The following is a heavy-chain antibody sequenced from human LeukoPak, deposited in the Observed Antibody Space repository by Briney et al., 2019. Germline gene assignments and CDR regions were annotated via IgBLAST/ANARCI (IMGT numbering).Heavy chain of an antibody. CDR1: GYTFTSNH. J-gene: IGHJ4*02. Sequence: ASVKVSCKASGYTFTSNHIHWVRQAPGQGLEWMGVINPSGDSTSYAPNFQGRVTVTRDTSTSTVYMELSSLRSEDTAIYYCAKVAARDTGEGYWGQGTLVTVSS. CDR3: AKVAARDTGEGY. D-gene: IGHD6-6*01. V-gene: IGHV1-46*01. CDR2: INPSGDST.